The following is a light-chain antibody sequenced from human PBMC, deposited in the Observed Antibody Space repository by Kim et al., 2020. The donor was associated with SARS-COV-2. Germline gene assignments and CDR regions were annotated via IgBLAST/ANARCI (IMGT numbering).Light chain of an antibody. V-gene: IGKV4-1*01. J-gene: IGKJ2*01. CDR2: WAS. CDR1: QSVLYSSNNKNY. Sequence: DNMMTQSPDSMAVSLGERTTINCKSSQSVLYSSNNKNYLAWYQQKPGQPPKLLIYWASTRESGVPDRFSGSGSGTDFTLTISSLQAEDVAVYYCQQYYSTPYTFGQGTKLEI. CDR3: QQYYSTPYT.